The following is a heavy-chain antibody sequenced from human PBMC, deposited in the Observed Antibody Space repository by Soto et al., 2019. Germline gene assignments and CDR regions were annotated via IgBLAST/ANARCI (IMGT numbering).Heavy chain of an antibody. CDR2: ISYDGSNK. J-gene: IGHJ6*02. Sequence: PGGSLRLSCAASGFTFSSYAMHWVRQAPGKGLEWVAVISYDGSNKYYADSVKGRFTISRDNSKNTLYLQMNSLRAEDTAVYYCARDHYDILTGYYYYGMDVWGQGTTVTVSS. CDR3: ARDHYDILTGYYYYGMDV. D-gene: IGHD3-9*01. V-gene: IGHV3-30-3*01. CDR1: GFTFSSYA.